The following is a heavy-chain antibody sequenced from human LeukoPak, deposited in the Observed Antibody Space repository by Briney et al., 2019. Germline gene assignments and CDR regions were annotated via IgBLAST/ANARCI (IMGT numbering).Heavy chain of an antibody. CDR2: IYYSGST. CDR1: GGSLSSYY. V-gene: IGHV4-59*01. CDR3: ASYGDSGFDY. Sequence: SETLSLTCTVSGGSLSSYYWSWIRQPPGKGLEWIGYIYYSGSTNYNPSLKSRVTITVDTSKNQFSLKLSSVTAADTAVYYCASYGDSGFDYWGQGTLVTVSS. J-gene: IGHJ4*02. D-gene: IGHD4-17*01.